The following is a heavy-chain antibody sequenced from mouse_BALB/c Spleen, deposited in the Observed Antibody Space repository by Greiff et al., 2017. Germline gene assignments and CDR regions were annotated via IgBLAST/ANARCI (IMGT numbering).Heavy chain of an antibody. CDR3: TRSGSSYLFAY. CDR1: GYTFTSYY. V-gene: IGHV1S81*02. CDR2: INPSNGGT. Sequence: QVQLKQSGAELVKPGASVKLSCKASGYTFTSYYMYWVKQRPGQGLEWIGEINPSNGGTNFNEKFKSKATLTVDKSSSTAYMQLSSLTSEDSAVYYCTRSGSSYLFAYWGQGTLVTVSA. D-gene: IGHD1-1*01. J-gene: IGHJ3*01.